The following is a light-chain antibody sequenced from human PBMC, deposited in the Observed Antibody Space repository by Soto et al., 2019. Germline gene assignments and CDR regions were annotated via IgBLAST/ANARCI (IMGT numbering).Light chain of an antibody. CDR2: GAS. Sequence: EIVLAQSPVTLSLSPGERATLSCRASQSVSSSYLAWYQQKPGQAPRLLIYGASSRATGIPDRFSGSGSGTDFTLTISRLEPEDFAVYYCQQYGSSTWTFGQGTKVYIK. V-gene: IGKV3-20*01. CDR3: QQYGSSTWT. CDR1: QSVSSSY. J-gene: IGKJ1*01.